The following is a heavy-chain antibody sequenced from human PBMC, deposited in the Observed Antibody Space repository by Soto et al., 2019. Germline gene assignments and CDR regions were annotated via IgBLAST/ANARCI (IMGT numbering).Heavy chain of an antibody. Sequence: TLSLTCAISGDSVSSNSAAWNWIRQSPSRGLEWLGRTYYRSKWYNDYAVSVKSRITINPDTSKNQFSLQLSSVTPEDTAVYYCARGHCSSTSCYYYYGMDVWGQGTTVTVSS. CDR3: ARGHCSSTSCYYYYGMDV. J-gene: IGHJ6*02. V-gene: IGHV6-1*01. D-gene: IGHD2-2*01. CDR2: TYYRSKWYN. CDR1: GDSVSSNSAA.